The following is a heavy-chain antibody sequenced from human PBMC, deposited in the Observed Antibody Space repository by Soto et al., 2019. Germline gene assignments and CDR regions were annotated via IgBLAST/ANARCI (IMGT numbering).Heavy chain of an antibody. D-gene: IGHD3-22*01. J-gene: IGHJ5*02. CDR2: IYYSGST. CDR1: GGSISSGGYY. CDR3: ARVRSYYYDSSGYPNWFDP. V-gene: IGHV4-31*03. Sequence: PSETLSLTCTVSGGSISSGGYYRSWIRQHPGKGLEWIGYIYYSGSTYYNPSLKSRVTISVDTSKNQFSLKLSSVTAADTAVYYCARVRSYYYDSSGYPNWFDPWGQGTLVTVSS.